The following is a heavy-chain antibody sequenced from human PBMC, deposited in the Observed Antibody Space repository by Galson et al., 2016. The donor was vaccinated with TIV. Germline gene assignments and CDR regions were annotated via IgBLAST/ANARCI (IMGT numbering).Heavy chain of an antibody. CDR2: ISFSGNT. CDR3: ARGNGYSYGYVY. D-gene: IGHD5-18*01. V-gene: IGHV4-38-2*01. J-gene: IGHJ4*02. CDR1: GYSINSGFY. Sequence: QVQLQESGPGLVKPSQTLSLTCAVSGYSINSGFYWGWIRQPPGKGLEWIGAISFSGNTHYNPSLKSRVTISLTGAKLQYSLDRNPVTAADTAVYYCARGNGYSYGYVYWGQGVLVTVSS.